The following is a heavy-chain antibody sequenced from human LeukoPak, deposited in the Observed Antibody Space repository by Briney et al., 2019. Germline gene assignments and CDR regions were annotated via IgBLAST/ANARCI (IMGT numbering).Heavy chain of an antibody. CDR1: CFSINRGYN. CDR3: VRSHLRLLEGEGGVFDF. CDR2: IYQSGRP. J-gene: IGHJ3*01. V-gene: IGHV4-38-2*01. D-gene: IGHD3-3*01. Sequence: SEPLSLPCLVSCFSINRGYNWDWIRQPPGNGVDWIGRIYQSGRPYYSPSLKSRVTISVDTSKNQFSLKLRSVTAADTAVYYCVRSHLRLLEGEGGVFDFWGQGTMVSVSS.